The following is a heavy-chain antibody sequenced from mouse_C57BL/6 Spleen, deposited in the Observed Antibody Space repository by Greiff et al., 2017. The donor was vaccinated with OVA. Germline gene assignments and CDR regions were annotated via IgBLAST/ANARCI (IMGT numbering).Heavy chain of an antibody. CDR1: GYTFTSYW. CDR2: IDPSDSYT. V-gene: IGHV1-59*01. D-gene: IGHD2-3*01. CDR3: ARGDGYPYYFDY. J-gene: IGHJ2*01. Sequence: VQLQQSGAELVRPGTSVKLSCKASGYTFTSYWMHWVKQRPGQGLEWIGVIDPSDSYTNYNQKFKGKATLTVDTSSSTAYMQLSSLTSEDSAVYYCARGDGYPYYFDYWGQGTTLTVSS.